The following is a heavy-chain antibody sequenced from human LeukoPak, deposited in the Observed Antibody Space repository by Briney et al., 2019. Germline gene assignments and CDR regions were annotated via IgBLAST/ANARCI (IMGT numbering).Heavy chain of an antibody. CDR2: MNPNSGNT. CDR3: ARAVPAAIQYYMDV. Sequence: ASVKVSCKASGYTFTNYDINWVRQATGQGLEWLGWMNPNSGNTGFAQKFQGRVTMTRDTSTSTVFMELSSLRSEDTAVYYCARAVPAAIQYYMDVWGKGTTVTVSS. CDR1: GYTFTNYD. D-gene: IGHD2-2*01. V-gene: IGHV1-8*02. J-gene: IGHJ6*03.